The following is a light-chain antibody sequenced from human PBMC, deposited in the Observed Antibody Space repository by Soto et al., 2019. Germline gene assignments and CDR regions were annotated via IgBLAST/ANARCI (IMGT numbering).Light chain of an antibody. CDR2: AAS. Sequence: IVLTQSPATLSLSPGEIATLSCGASQSVTGNFVAWYQKKPGLAPRLLIFAASRRATGIPDRFSGSGSGTVFTLTIRRLEPEVSAVYYCQHFGDSPTFGGGTKVEIQ. J-gene: IGKJ4*01. CDR1: QSVTGNF. V-gene: IGKV3D-20*01. CDR3: QHFGDSPT.